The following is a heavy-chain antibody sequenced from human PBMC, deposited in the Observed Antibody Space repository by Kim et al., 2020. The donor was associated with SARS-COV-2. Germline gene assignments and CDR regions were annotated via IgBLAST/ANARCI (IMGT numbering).Heavy chain of an antibody. CDR2: IYHSGST. CDR3: ARDPSDTAMGNYYYYGMDV. J-gene: IGHJ6*02. D-gene: IGHD5-18*01. V-gene: IGHV4-4*02. CDR1: GGSISSSNW. Sequence: SETLSLTCAVSGGSISSSNWWSWVRQPPGKGLEWIGEIYHSGSTNYNPSLKSRVTISVDKSKNQFSLKLSSVTAADTAVYYCARDPSDTAMGNYYYYGMDVWGQGTTVTVSS.